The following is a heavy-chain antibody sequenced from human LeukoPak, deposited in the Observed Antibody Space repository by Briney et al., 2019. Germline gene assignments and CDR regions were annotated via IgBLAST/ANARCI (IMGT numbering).Heavy chain of an antibody. CDR2: IYYSGST. CDR1: GGSISSYY. Sequence: PSETLSLTGSVSGGSISSYYWSWIRQPPGKGLEWIGYIYYSGSTNYNPSLKSRATISVDTSKNQFSLQLSSVAAADTAVYYCASRGWLRRGYYFDYWGQGTLVTVSS. CDR3: ASRGWLRRGYYFDY. V-gene: IGHV4-59*08. J-gene: IGHJ4*02. D-gene: IGHD5-12*01.